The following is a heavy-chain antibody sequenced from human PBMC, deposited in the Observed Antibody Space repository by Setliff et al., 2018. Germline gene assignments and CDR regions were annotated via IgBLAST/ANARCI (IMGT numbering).Heavy chain of an antibody. J-gene: IGHJ6*02. CDR3: ARVPSYGSGSYYYYYYGMDV. D-gene: IGHD3-10*01. V-gene: IGHV4-39*07. CDR2: IYYSGST. Sequence: KPSETLSLTCTVFGGSISSRSYYWGWIRQPPGEGLEWIGGIYYSGSTYYKPSLKSRVTISVDTSKNQFSLKLSSVTAADTAVYYCARVPSYGSGSYYYYYYGMDVWGQGTTVTVSS. CDR1: GGSISSRSYY.